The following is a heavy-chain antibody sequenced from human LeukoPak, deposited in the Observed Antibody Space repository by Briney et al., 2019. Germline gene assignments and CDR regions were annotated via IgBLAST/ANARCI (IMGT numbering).Heavy chain of an antibody. CDR3: AKDRCSSVIGCNYYYMDV. V-gene: IGHV3-30*02. CDR1: GFSFSGYG. CDR2: IQYDGSNE. Sequence: GGSLRRYCSASGFSFSGYGIHWVRQAPGHGLEWVAYIQYDGSNEQYAFYGKVTFSISRDSSKNILNLQMNRFGAKDMALYYCAKDRCSSVIGCNYYYMDVWGKGATVTIYS. J-gene: IGHJ6*03. D-gene: IGHD2-2*01.